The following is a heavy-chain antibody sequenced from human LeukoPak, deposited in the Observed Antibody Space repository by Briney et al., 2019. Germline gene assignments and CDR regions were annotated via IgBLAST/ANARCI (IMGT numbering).Heavy chain of an antibody. J-gene: IGHJ4*02. V-gene: IGHV4-61*02. D-gene: IGHD3-10*01. CDR2: IYTSGST. CDR3: ARDSITMVRGTGYYFDY. CDR1: GGSISSGSYY. Sequence: PSETLSLTCTVSGGSISSGSYYWSWIRQPAGKGLEWIGRIYTSGSTNYNPSLKSRVTISVDTSKNHFSLKLSSVTAADTAVYYCARDSITMVRGTGYYFDYWGQGTLVTVSS.